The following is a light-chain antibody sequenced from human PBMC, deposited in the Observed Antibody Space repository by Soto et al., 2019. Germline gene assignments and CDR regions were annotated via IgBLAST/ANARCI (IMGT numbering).Light chain of an antibody. Sequence: QSVLTQPPSASGTPGQRVTISCTGSSSNIGSNYVYWYQQLPGTAPTLLIYRNNQRPSGVPDRFSGSKSGTSASLAITGLRSEDEADYYCGAWDGSLSVVFGGGTKVTVL. CDR1: SSNIGSNY. V-gene: IGLV1-47*01. CDR2: RNN. J-gene: IGLJ2*01. CDR3: GAWDGSLSVV.